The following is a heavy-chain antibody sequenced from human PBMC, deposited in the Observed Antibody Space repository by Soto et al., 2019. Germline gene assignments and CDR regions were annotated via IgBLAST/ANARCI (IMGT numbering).Heavy chain of an antibody. CDR3: AREHDSSASDAFDI. Sequence: SETLSLTCTVSGGSITRGGFYWIWIRQYPGKGLEWLGYIYHSGITHYNPSLKSRLTISVDTSENQFSLKLSSVTAADTAVYYCAREHDSSASDAFDIWGRGTLVTVSS. CDR2: IYHSGIT. V-gene: IGHV4-31*03. D-gene: IGHD3-16*01. J-gene: IGHJ3*02. CDR1: GGSITRGGFY.